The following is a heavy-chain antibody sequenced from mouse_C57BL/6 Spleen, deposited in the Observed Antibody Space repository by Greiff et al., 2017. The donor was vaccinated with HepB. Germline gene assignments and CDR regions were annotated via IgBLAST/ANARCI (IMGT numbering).Heavy chain of an antibody. D-gene: IGHD1-1*01. J-gene: IGHJ4*01. Sequence: EVKLVESGGGLVQPGGSLKLSCAASGFTFSDYYMYWVRQTPEKRLEWVAYISNGGGSTYYPDTVKGRFTISRDNAKNTLYLQMSRLKSEDTAMYYCARHYYYCPYYAMDYWGQGTSVTVSS. CDR2: ISNGGGST. CDR1: GFTFSDYY. V-gene: IGHV5-12*01. CDR3: ARHYYYCPYYAMDY.